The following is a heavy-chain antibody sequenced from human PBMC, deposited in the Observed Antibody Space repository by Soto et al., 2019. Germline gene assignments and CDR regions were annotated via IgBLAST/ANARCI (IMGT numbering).Heavy chain of an antibody. CDR3: ARDHKRFGELLPLDY. J-gene: IGHJ4*02. V-gene: IGHV1-18*01. CDR1: GYTFTSYG. Sequence: ASVKVSCKASGYTFTSYGISWVRQAPGQGLEWMGWISAYNGNTNYAQKLQGRVTMTTDTSTSTAYMELRSLRSDDTAVYYCARDHKRFGELLPLDYWGQGTLVTVSS. D-gene: IGHD3-10*01. CDR2: ISAYNGNT.